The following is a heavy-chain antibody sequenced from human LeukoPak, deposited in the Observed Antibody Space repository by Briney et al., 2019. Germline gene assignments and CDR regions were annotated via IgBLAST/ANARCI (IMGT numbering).Heavy chain of an antibody. J-gene: IGHJ4*02. D-gene: IGHD3-22*01. CDR3: ASSRAVVIDY. V-gene: IGHV3-48*01. CDR1: GFTFSSYS. Sequence: GGSPRLSCAASGFTFSSYSMNWVRQAPGKGLEWVSYISSSSSTIYYADSAKGRFTISRDNAKNSLYLQMNSLRAEDTAVYYCASSRAVVIDYWGQGTLVTVSS. CDR2: ISSSSSTI.